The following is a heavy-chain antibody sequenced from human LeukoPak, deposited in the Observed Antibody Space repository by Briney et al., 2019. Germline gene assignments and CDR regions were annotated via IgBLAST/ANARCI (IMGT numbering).Heavy chain of an antibody. CDR1: GFTFSSYA. D-gene: IGHD1-26*01. J-gene: IGHJ4*02. Sequence: PGGSLRLSCAAFGFTFSSYAMHWVRQAPGKGLEWVAVISYDGSNKYYADSVKGRFTISRDNSKNTLYLQMNSLRAEDTAVYYCAVGATPFDYWGQGTLVTVSS. V-gene: IGHV3-30-3*01. CDR2: ISYDGSNK. CDR3: AVGATPFDY.